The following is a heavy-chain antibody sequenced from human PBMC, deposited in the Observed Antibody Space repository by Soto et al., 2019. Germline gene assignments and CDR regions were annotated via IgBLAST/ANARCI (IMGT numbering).Heavy chain of an antibody. CDR1: GASISDDY. J-gene: IGHJ5*02. Sequence: QVRLQESGPGLVKPSETLSLTCTVSGASISDDYWSWIRQSPGKGLEWIGYIYYSGSTNYNPSLNGRVTISVDTSKNQFSLKVISVTAADTGVYYCARGGASSKWLDPCVQGILVTVSS. CDR3: ARGGASSKWLDP. D-gene: IGHD2-2*01. V-gene: IGHV4-59*01. CDR2: IYYSGST.